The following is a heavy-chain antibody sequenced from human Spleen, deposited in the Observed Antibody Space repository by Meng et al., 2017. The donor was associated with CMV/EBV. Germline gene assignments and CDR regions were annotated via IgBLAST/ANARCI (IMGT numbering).Heavy chain of an antibody. CDR3: ARGSDLVGYCGGISCRGLYYGVDV. D-gene: IGHD2-2*01. J-gene: IGHJ6*02. V-gene: IGHV4-59*01. Sequence: SETLSLTCTVSGGSISGYYWSWIRQPPGKRLEWIGYSYYRGNTDHNPSLKSRVTISVDPSKNQFSLRLTSVTAADTAIYYCARGSDLVGYCGGISCRGLYYGVDVWGQGTTVTVSS. CDR2: SYYRGNT. CDR1: GGSISGYY.